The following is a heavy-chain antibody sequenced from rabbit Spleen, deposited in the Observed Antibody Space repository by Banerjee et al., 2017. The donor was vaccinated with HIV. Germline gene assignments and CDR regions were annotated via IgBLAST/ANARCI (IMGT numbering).Heavy chain of an antibody. CDR3: ARDLLGVIGWNFYL. D-gene: IGHD1-1*01. CDR2: IGTGSGGST. V-gene: IGHV1S45*01. CDR1: GFSFSGGYY. Sequence: QEQLVESGGGLVKPGASLTITCKASGFSFSGGYYVAWVRQAPGKGLEWIGCIGTGSGGSTYYASWAKGRFTISRTSSTTVTLRMTSLTAADRATYFCARDLLGVIGWNFYLWGQGTLVTVS. J-gene: IGHJ4*01.